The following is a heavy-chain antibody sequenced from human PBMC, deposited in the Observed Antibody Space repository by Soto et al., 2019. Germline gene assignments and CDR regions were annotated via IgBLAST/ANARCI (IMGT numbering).Heavy chain of an antibody. CDR3: ARDVQYSSSAVAGDY. Sequence: ASVKVSCKASGYIFTDYYMHWVRQAPGQELGWMGRINPNSGGTNYAQKFQGRVTMTRDTSTSTVYMELSSLRSEDTAVYYCARDVQYSSSAVAGDYWGQGTLVTVSS. D-gene: IGHD6-6*01. J-gene: IGHJ4*02. CDR2: INPNSGGT. CDR1: GYIFTDYY. V-gene: IGHV1-2*06.